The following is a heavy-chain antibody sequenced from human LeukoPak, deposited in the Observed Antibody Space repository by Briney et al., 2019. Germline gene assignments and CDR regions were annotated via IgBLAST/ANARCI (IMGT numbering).Heavy chain of an antibody. V-gene: IGHV1-18*01. CDR1: GYTFTSYG. J-gene: IGHJ6*02. CDR2: ISAYNGNT. Sequence: ASVKVSCKAPGYTFTSYGISWVRQAPGQGLEWMGWISAYNGNTNYAQKLQGRVTMTTDTSTSTAYMELRSLRSDDTAVYYCARVDSSGWHRGFYYYYGMDVWGQGTTVTVSS. CDR3: ARVDSSGWHRGFYYYYGMDV. D-gene: IGHD6-19*01.